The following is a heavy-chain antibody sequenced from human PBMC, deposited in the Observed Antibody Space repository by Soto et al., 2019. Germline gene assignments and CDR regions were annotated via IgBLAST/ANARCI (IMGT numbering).Heavy chain of an antibody. Sequence: SETLSLTCTVSGASISSYYWSWIRQPPGKGLEWIGYVYYRGSTYYNPSLKSRVTISVDTSKNQFSLKLSSVTAADTAVYYCARVLDGSGSYFFDYWGQGTLVTVSS. CDR1: GASISSYY. V-gene: IGHV4-59*12. CDR2: VYYRGST. J-gene: IGHJ4*02. D-gene: IGHD3-10*01. CDR3: ARVLDGSGSYFFDY.